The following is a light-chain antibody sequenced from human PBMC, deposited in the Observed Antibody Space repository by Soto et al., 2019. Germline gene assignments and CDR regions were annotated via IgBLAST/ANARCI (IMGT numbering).Light chain of an antibody. Sequence: EIVLTQSPGTLSLSPGERATFSCRASQSVSNSSLAWYHQKPGQAPRLLLFAASRRATGIPDTFSGSGSGTDSTLTISRLEPEDFAVYYCQVYGNSPMYTFGQGTKVDIK. CDR3: QVYGNSPMYT. CDR1: QSVSNSS. J-gene: IGKJ2*01. V-gene: IGKV3-20*01. CDR2: AAS.